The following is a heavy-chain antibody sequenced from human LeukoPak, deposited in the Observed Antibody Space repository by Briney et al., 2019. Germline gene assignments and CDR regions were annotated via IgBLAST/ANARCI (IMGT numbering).Heavy chain of an antibody. Sequence: SETLSLTCTVSGGSIRSNYWSWIRQPPGKGLEWIGYIYHSGSTNYNPSLNSRVTISVDTSKNEFSLKLSSVTAADTAVYYCARVMGDGYKRAFDYWGQGIPVTVSS. CDR2: IYHSGST. CDR3: ARVMGDGYKRAFDY. V-gene: IGHV4-59*01. CDR1: GGSIRSNY. D-gene: IGHD5-24*01. J-gene: IGHJ4*02.